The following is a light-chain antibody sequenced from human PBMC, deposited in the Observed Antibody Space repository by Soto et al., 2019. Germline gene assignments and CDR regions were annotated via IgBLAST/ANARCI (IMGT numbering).Light chain of an antibody. CDR2: DVS. V-gene: IGLV2-11*01. J-gene: IGLJ1*01. CDR3: CSYADIYTYV. Sequence: QSALTQPRSVSGSPGQSVTISCTGTSSDVGGYNYVSWYQQHPDKAPKLMIYDVSKRPSGVPDRFSGSKSGNTASLIISGLQAEDEADYYCCSYADIYTYVFGTGTKLTVL. CDR1: SSDVGGYNY.